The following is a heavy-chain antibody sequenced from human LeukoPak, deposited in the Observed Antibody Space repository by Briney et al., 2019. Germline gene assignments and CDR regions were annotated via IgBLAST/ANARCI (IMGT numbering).Heavy chain of an antibody. V-gene: IGHV4-31*03. D-gene: IGHD3-22*01. CDR1: GGSISSGGYY. CDR2: IYCSGST. CDR3: ARGYYDSSGYGPIVDY. J-gene: IGHJ4*02. Sequence: PSQTLSLTCTVSGGSISSGGYYWRWIRQHPGKGLEWIGYIYCSGSTYYNPSLKSRVTISVDTSKNQFSLKLSSVTAADTAVYYCARGYYDSSGYGPIVDYWGQGTLVTVSS.